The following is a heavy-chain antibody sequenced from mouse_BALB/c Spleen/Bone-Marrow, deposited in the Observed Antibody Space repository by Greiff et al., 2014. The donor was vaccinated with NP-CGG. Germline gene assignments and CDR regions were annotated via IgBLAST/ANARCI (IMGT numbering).Heavy chain of an antibody. V-gene: IGHV5-15*02. CDR2: ISNLAYSI. CDR1: GFTFSDYG. J-gene: IGHJ4*01. Sequence: EVQLVESGGALVQPGGSRKLSCAAPGFTFSDYGMAWVRQAPGKGPEWVAFISNLAYSIYYTDTVTGRFTISRENAKNTLYLEMSSLRSEDTAMYYCARETTRGAMDYWGQGTSVTVSS. D-gene: IGHD2-1*01. CDR3: ARETTRGAMDY.